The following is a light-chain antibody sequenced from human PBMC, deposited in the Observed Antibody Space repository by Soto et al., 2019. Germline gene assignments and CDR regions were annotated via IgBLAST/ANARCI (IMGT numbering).Light chain of an antibody. Sequence: EIVLTQSPGTLSLSPGESAALSCRASQSVTSNYLVWYRQKPGQAPRLLIYAISSRPAGIPDRFNGSGSGTDCTLTITRLEPEDSAVYSCQQHSNSPWTFGQGTRVEI. J-gene: IGKJ1*01. CDR3: QQHSNSPWT. CDR1: QSVTSNY. V-gene: IGKV3D-20*02. CDR2: AIS.